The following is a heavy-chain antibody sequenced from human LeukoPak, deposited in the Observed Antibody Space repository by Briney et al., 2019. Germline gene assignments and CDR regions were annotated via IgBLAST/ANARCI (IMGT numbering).Heavy chain of an antibody. CDR2: IYYSGST. Sequence: SETLSLTCTVSGGSISSYYWSWIRQPPGKGLEWIGYIYYSGSTNYNPSLKSRVTISVDTSKNQFSLKLSSVTAADTAVYYCASFYSSRGYWGQGTLVTVSS. CDR1: GGSISSYY. CDR3: ASFYSSRGY. D-gene: IGHD6-19*01. J-gene: IGHJ4*02. V-gene: IGHV4-59*08.